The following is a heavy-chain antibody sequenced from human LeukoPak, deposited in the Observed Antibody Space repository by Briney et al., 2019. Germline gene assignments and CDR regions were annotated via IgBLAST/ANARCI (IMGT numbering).Heavy chain of an antibody. CDR2: ISSSSSTI. V-gene: IGHV3-48*01. CDR1: GFTFSSYS. D-gene: IGHD5-12*01. Sequence: GGSLRLSCAASGFTFSSYSMNWVRQAPGKGLEWASYISSSSSTIYYADSVKGRFTISRDNAKNSLYLQMNSLRAEDTAAYYCAREGAATIHYWGQGTLVTVSS. J-gene: IGHJ4*02. CDR3: AREGAATIHY.